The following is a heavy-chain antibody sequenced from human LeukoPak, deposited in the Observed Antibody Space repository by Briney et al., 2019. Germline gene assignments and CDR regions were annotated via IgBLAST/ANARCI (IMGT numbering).Heavy chain of an antibody. CDR3: AREGDIVVVPAAPGY. CDR1: GYTFTGYY. CDR2: VNPNSGGT. D-gene: IGHD2-2*01. Sequence: ASVKVSCKASGYTFTGYYMHWVRQAPGQGLEWMGWVNPNSGGTNYAQKFQGRVTMTRDTSISTAYMELSRLRSDDTAVYYCAREGDIVVVPAAPGYWGQGTLVTVSS. J-gene: IGHJ4*02. V-gene: IGHV1-2*02.